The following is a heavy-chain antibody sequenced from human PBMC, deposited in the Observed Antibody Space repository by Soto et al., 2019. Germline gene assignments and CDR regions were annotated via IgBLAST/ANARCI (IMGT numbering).Heavy chain of an antibody. Sequence: VQLVESGGGVVQPGRSLRLSCAASGFSFSDYAMHWVRQAPGKGLEWVSVVSHDGRNTHYADSVKVRFTISRDSSNNTVSLEMTSLRAQDTAVYYCAKVGRQWLVTSAFNYWGQGALVTVSS. CDR3: AKVGRQWLVTSAFNY. CDR1: GFSFSDYA. V-gene: IGHV3-30*18. J-gene: IGHJ4*02. CDR2: VSHDGRNT. D-gene: IGHD6-19*01.